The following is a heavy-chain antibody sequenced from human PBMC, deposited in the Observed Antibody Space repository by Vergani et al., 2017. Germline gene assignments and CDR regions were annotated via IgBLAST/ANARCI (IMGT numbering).Heavy chain of an antibody. Sequence: QVQLQESGPGLVKPSQTLSLTCTVSGGSISSGGYYWSWIRQPAGKGLEWIGRIYTSGSTNYNPSLKSRVTISVDTSKNQFSLKLSSVTAADTAVYYCARGTRLEWLSVWGQGTLVTVSS. V-gene: IGHV4-61*02. CDR2: IYTSGST. D-gene: IGHD3-3*01. J-gene: IGHJ4*02. CDR3: ARGTRLEWLSV. CDR1: GGSISSGGYY.